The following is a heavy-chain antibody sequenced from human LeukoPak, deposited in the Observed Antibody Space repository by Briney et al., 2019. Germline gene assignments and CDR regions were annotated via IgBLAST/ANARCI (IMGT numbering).Heavy chain of an antibody. CDR1: GGTFSSYA. CDR3: ARKLSVAGPRWLDY. CDR2: IIPIFGTA. D-gene: IGHD6-19*01. Sequence: ASVKVSCKASGGTFSSYAISWVRQAPGQGLEWMGRIIPIFGTANYAQKFQGRVTITTDESTSTAYMELSSLRSEDTAVYYCARKLSVAGPRWLDYWGQGTLVTVSS. J-gene: IGHJ4*02. V-gene: IGHV1-69*05.